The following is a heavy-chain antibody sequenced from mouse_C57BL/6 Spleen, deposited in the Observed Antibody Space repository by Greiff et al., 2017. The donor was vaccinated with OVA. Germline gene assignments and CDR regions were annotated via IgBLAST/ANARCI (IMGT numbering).Heavy chain of an antibody. CDR1: GFTFSSYA. J-gene: IGHJ4*01. Sequence: EVMLVESGGGLVKPGGSLKLSCAASGFTFSSYAMSWVRQTPDKRLEWVATISAGGSYTYYTDNVKGRFTISRDNAKNNLYLQMSHLKSEDTAMYYWAMGGELRGEYYAMDYWGQGTSVTVSS. CDR3: AMGGELRGEYYAMDY. D-gene: IGHD1-1*01. V-gene: IGHV5-4*03. CDR2: ISAGGSYT.